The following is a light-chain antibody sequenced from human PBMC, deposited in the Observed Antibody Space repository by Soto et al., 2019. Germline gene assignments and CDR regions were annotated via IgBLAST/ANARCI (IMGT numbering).Light chain of an antibody. CDR1: QGISSY. CDR3: QQLNNFPLT. CDR2: AGS. Sequence: DIQLTQSPSFLSASVGDKVTITCRASQGISSYLAWYQQKPGKVPKLLIYAGSTLQSGVPSRFSGSGSGTEFTLTISSLQPEDFATYYCQQLNNFPLTFGGGTKVDIK. J-gene: IGKJ4*01. V-gene: IGKV1-9*01.